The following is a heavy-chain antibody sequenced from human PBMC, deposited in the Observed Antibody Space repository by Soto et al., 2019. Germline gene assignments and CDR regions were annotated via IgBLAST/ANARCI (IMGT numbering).Heavy chain of an antibody. CDR2: MNPNSGNT. CDR3: ARLNYYGSGSYYNDYYYMDV. Sequence: ASVKVSCKASGYTFTSYDINWVRQATGQGLEWMGWMNPNSGNTGYAQKFQGRVTMTRNTSISTAYMELSSLRSEDTAVYYCARLNYYGSGSYYNDYYYMDVWGKGTTVTVSS. D-gene: IGHD3-10*01. J-gene: IGHJ6*03. CDR1: GYTFTSYD. V-gene: IGHV1-8*01.